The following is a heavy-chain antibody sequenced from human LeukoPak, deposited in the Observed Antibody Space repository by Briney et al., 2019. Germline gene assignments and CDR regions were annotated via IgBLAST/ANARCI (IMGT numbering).Heavy chain of an antibody. Sequence: PSETLSPTCAVYGGSFSGYYWSWIRQPPGKGLEWIGEINHSGSTNYNPSLKSRVTISVDTSKNQFSLKLSSVTAADTAVYYCARGHPPPHPPRGWFDPWGQGTLVTVSS. CDR3: ARGHPPPHPPRGWFDP. D-gene: IGHD3-10*01. J-gene: IGHJ5*02. V-gene: IGHV4-34*01. CDR2: INHSGST. CDR1: GGSFSGYY.